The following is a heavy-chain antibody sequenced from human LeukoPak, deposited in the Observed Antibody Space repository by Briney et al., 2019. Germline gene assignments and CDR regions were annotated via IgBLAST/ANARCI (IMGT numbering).Heavy chain of an antibody. Sequence: GSLRLSCTASGFTFGDYVMSWIRQPPGKGLEWIGEINHSGSTNYNPSLKSRVTISVDTSKNQFSLKLSSVTAADTAVYYCARVTSRLGWFDPWGQGTLVTVSS. D-gene: IGHD1-14*01. J-gene: IGHJ5*02. CDR1: GFTFGDYV. CDR2: INHSGST. V-gene: IGHV4-34*01. CDR3: ARVTSRLGWFDP.